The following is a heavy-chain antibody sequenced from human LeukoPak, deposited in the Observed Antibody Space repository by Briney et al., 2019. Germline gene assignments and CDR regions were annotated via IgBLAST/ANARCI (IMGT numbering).Heavy chain of an antibody. CDR3: ARAYGSGSYYTDY. CDR2: IYTSGST. Sequence: SETLSLTCTVSGRSISSGSYYWRWIRQPAGKGLEWIGRIYTSGSTNYNPSLKSRVTISVDTSKNQFSLKLRSVPAADTAVYYCARAYGSGSYYTDYWGQRTLVTVSS. CDR1: GRSISSGSYY. J-gene: IGHJ4*02. D-gene: IGHD3-10*01. V-gene: IGHV4-61*02.